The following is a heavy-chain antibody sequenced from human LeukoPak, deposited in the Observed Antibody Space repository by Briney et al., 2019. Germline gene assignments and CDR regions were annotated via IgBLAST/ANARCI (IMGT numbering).Heavy chain of an antibody. CDR2: ISYDGSNK. CDR3: ARDLIGRYTFDY. J-gene: IGHJ4*02. CDR1: GFTLSSYA. D-gene: IGHD3-10*01. Sequence: TGGSLRLSCAASGFTLSSYAMHWVRQAPGKGLEWVAVISYDGSNKYYADSVKGRFTISKNTVDLQLNSLRAEDTAIYYCARDLIGRYTFDYCGQGTLVTVSS. V-gene: IGHV3-30-3*01.